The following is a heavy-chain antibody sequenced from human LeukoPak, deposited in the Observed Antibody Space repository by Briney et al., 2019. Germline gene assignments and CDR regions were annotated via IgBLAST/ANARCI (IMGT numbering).Heavy chain of an antibody. CDR1: GYSFTSYW. J-gene: IGHJ4*02. D-gene: IGHD3-3*01. V-gene: IGHV5-51*01. Sequence: GESLQISFQGSGYSFTSYWIGWVRPMPGKGLEWMGIIYPGDSDTRYSPSFQGQVTISADKSISTAYLQWSSLKASDTAMYYCARHYDDEVYYFDYWGRGTLVTVSS. CDR2: IYPGDSDT. CDR3: ARHYDDEVYYFDY.